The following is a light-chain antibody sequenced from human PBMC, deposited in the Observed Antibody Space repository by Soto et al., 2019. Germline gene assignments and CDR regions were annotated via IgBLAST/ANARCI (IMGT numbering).Light chain of an antibody. V-gene: IGLV2-14*01. CDR1: SSDVGGYDY. CDR2: EVS. CDR3: SSFGGTIRV. Sequence: QSVLTQPASVSGSPGQSITISCTGTSSDVGGYDYVSWYQQYPGKAPKLMIYEVSSRPSGVSNRFSGSKSGNTASLTISGLQAEDEADYYCSSFGGTIRVFGGGTQLTVL. J-gene: IGLJ2*01.